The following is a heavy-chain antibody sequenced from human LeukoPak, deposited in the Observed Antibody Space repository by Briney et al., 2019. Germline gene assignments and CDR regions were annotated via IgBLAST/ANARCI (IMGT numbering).Heavy chain of an antibody. CDR1: GGSFSGYY. CDR2: INHSGST. CDR3: AGRKPYYFDY. Sequence: SETLSLTCAVYGGSFSGYYWSWIRQPPGKGLEWIGEINHSGSTNYNPSLKSRVTISVDTSKNQFSLKLSSVTAADTAVYYCAGRKPYYFDYWGQGTLVTVSS. J-gene: IGHJ4*02. D-gene: IGHD1-14*01. V-gene: IGHV4-34*01.